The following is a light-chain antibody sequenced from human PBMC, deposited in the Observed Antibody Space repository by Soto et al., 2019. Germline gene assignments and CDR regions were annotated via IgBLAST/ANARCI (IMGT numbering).Light chain of an antibody. Sequence: EIVLTQSPGTRSLSPEERATLSCRASQSISSSYLAWYQQRPGQAPRLVIYGAFNRAAGIPDMFSGSGAGTDFTLTINRVAPEDFAVYYCQQYLSSPITFGQGTRLEIK. J-gene: IGKJ5*01. V-gene: IGKV3-20*01. CDR2: GAF. CDR1: QSISSSY. CDR3: QQYLSSPIT.